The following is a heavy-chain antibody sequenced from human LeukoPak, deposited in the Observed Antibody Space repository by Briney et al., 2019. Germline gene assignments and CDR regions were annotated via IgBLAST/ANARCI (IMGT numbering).Heavy chain of an antibody. J-gene: IGHJ3*02. V-gene: IGHV1-69*04. CDR2: IIPILGIA. CDR3: ATVIGYDSSGYYYVLAFDI. CDR1: GGTFSSYA. Sequence: SVKVSCKASGGTFSSYAISWVRQAPGQGLEWMGRIIPILGIANYAQKFQGRVTITADKSTSTAYMELSSLRSEDTAVYYCATVIGYDSSGYYYVLAFDIWGQGTMVTVSS. D-gene: IGHD3-22*01.